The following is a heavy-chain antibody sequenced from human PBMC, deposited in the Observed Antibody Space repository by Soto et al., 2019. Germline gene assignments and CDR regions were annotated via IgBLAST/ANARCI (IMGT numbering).Heavy chain of an antibody. V-gene: IGHV3-23*01. D-gene: IGHD6-6*01. CDR2: ISGSGGST. CDR3: VKDLGSSSARSPAADY. CDR1: GFTFSSYA. Sequence: EVQLLESGGGLVQPGGSLRLSCAASGFTFSSYAMSWVRQAPGKGLEWVSAISGSGGSTYYADSVKGRFTISRDNSKNTLYLQMNSLRAEDTAVYYCVKDLGSSSARSPAADYWGQGTLVTVSS. J-gene: IGHJ4*02.